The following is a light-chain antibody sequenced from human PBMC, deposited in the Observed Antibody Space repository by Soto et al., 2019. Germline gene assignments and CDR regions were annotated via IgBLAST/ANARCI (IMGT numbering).Light chain of an antibody. J-gene: IGKJ1*01. CDR3: QQYHNERCT. Sequence: IVMTQSPATLSVFTGGRASLSCRSSQSVSNNLASYQKKPGQAPRLLIYGASTLAAGISVRFSGSGSGKELTLNISSLQSDDSAVYYCQQYHNERCTFGQGTKV. CDR1: QSVSNN. V-gene: IGKV3-15*01. CDR2: GAS.